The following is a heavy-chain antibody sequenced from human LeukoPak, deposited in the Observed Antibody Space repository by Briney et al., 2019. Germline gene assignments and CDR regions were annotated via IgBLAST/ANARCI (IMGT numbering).Heavy chain of an antibody. CDR1: GGSISSGGYY. CDR2: IYHSGST. J-gene: IGHJ5*02. Sequence: SETLSLICTVSGGSISSGGYYWSWIRQPPGKGLEWIGYIYHSGSTYYNPSLKSRVTTSVDRSMNQFSLKLSSVTAADTAVYYCATMGGYCSSTSCSSYKNWFDPWGQGTLVTVSS. D-gene: IGHD2-2*01. V-gene: IGHV4-30-2*01. CDR3: ATMGGYCSSTSCSSYKNWFDP.